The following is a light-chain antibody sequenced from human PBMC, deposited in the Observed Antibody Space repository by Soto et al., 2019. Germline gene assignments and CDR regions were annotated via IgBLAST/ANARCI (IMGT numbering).Light chain of an antibody. CDR2: AAF. CDR3: QQHKDWPLT. Sequence: EIVVTQSPATLSVSPGETVTLSCRASQSVSTSVAWYQQKPGQAPRLLIYAAFTRATAVPARFSGSGSGTEFALTISGLQSEDFAVYHCQQHKDWPLTFGGGTKVEMK. CDR1: QSVSTS. J-gene: IGKJ4*01. V-gene: IGKV3-15*01.